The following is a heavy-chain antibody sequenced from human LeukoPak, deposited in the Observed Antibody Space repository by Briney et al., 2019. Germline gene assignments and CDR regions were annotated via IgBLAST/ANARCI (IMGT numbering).Heavy chain of an antibody. V-gene: IGHV3-9*01. CDR3: AKDLSSRFGELDP. J-gene: IGHJ5*02. Sequence: PGGSLRLPCAASGFTFDDYAMHWVRQGPGKGLEWVSGISWNSGSIGYADSVKGRFTISRDNAKNSLYLQMNSLRAEDTALYYCAKDLSSRFGELDPWGQGTLVTVSS. CDR2: ISWNSGSI. D-gene: IGHD3-10*01. CDR1: GFTFDDYA.